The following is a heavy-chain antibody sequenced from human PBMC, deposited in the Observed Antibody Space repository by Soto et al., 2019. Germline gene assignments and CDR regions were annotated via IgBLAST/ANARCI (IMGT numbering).Heavy chain of an antibody. CDR1: GGPLSGYF. V-gene: IGHV4-34*01. Sequence: SETLSLTCSVSGGPLSGYFWSWIRQPPGKGLEWIGEIHRSGSINYRPSLKSRVTISADASNSQFSLKMTSVTAADTAVYYCARGSDSAWALLWVWGQGTTVTVYS. D-gene: IGHD1-26*01. CDR2: IHRSGSI. CDR3: ARGSDSAWALLWV. J-gene: IGHJ6*02.